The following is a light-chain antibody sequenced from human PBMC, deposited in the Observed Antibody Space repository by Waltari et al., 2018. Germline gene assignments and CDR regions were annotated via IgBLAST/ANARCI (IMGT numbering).Light chain of an antibody. V-gene: IGKV1-39*01. CDR1: QSINTY. CDR2: VAS. Sequence: QSPSSLSASVGDRVTITCRASQSINTYLNWYQHKPGKGPNLLIYVASSLQSGVPSRFSGSGSGTDFTLTISSLQPEDFATYYCQQSYSTPLTFGGGTKVEIK. CDR3: QQSYSTPLT. J-gene: IGKJ4*01.